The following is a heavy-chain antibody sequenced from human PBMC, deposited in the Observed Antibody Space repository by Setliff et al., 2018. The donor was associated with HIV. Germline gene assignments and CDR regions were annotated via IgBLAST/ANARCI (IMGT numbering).Heavy chain of an antibody. CDR2: INHSGST. Sequence: TLSLTCAVYGGSFSGYYWSWIRQPPGKGLEWIGEINHSGSTNYNPSLKSRVTISVDTSKNQFSLKLSSVTAADTAVFYCARLTTTYYYDSSAYYHPVWGQGTQVTVSS. CDR3: ARLTTTYYYDSSAYYHPV. CDR1: GGSFSGYY. V-gene: IGHV4-34*01. D-gene: IGHD3-22*01. J-gene: IGHJ4*02.